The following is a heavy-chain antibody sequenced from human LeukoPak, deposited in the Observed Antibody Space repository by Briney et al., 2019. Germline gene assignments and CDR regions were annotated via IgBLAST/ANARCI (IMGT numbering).Heavy chain of an antibody. CDR2: ISYDGSNK. D-gene: IGHD3-16*01. CDR1: GFTFSSYA. CDR3: ARAWGEK. Sequence: PGRSLRLSCAASGFTFSSYAMHWVRQAPGKGLEWVAVISYDGSNKYYADSVKGRFTISRDNSKNTVYLQMNSLRAEDTAVYYCARAWGEKWGQGTLVTVSS. V-gene: IGHV3-30*14. J-gene: IGHJ4*02.